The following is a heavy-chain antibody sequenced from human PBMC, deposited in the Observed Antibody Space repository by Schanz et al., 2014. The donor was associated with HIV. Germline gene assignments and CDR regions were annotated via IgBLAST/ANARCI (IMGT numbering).Heavy chain of an antibody. D-gene: IGHD4-4*01. J-gene: IGHJ4*02. CDR2: ISAYNGNT. V-gene: IGHV1-18*01. CDR1: GYTFTNYG. CDR3: ARDGSKWNFEY. Sequence: QVQLVQSGAEVKKPGASVKVSCKASGYTFTNYGISWVRQAPGQGLEWMGWISAYNGNTNYAQKFQGRVTITRDTSTSTDHMELSSLRSEDTAVYYCARDGSKWNFEYWGQGTLVTVSP.